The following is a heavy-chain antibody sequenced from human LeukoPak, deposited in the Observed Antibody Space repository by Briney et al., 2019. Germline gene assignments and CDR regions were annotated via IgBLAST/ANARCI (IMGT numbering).Heavy chain of an antibody. D-gene: IGHD3-10*01. CDR3: AKSPSYYYGSGSYPAY. Sequence: GGSLRLSCAAAGFTFSSYAMSWVRQAPGKGLEWVSAISGSGGSTYYEDSVKGRFTLSRDNSKNPLYLQMNSLRAEDTAVYYCAKSPSYYYGSGSYPAYWGQGTLVTVSS. V-gene: IGHV3-23*01. CDR1: GFTFSSYA. J-gene: IGHJ4*02. CDR2: ISGSGGST.